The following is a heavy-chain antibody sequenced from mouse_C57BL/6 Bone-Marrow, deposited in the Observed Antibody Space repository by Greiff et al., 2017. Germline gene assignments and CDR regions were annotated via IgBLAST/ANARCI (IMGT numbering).Heavy chain of an antibody. Sequence: EVQLQQSGAELVRPGASVKLSCTASGFKIKDDYMHLVKQRPEQGLEWIGWMDPENGDTEYASKFQGKATITADTSSNTAYLQLSSLTSEDTAVYYCTLYYGKGFDVWGTGTTVTVSS. D-gene: IGHD1-1*01. V-gene: IGHV14-4*01. CDR2: MDPENGDT. J-gene: IGHJ1*03. CDR3: TLYYGKGFDV. CDR1: GFKIKDDY.